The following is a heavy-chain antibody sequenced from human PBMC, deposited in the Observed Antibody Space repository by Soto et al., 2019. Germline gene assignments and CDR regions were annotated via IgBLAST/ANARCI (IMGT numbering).Heavy chain of an antibody. CDR1: GFPFSNYA. J-gene: IGHJ3*01. CDR3: ARDQLYYNDISGRPLNAFDV. Sequence: SLRLSCVASGFPFSNYAMTWVRQAPGKGLEWVSYIGIGSSTKYYADSVKGRFTISRDNAKNSLYLQMNSLRAEDTAVYYCARDQLYYNDISGRPLNAFDVWGQGTMVTVSS. D-gene: IGHD3-22*01. CDR2: IGIGSSTK. V-gene: IGHV3-48*01.